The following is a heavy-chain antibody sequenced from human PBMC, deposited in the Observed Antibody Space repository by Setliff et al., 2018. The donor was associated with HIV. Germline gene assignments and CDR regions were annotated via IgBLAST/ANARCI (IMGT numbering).Heavy chain of an antibody. CDR1: GGSIRSNDYY. J-gene: IGHJ2*01. CDR3: ARDFRIGWAVQDYWYFDL. V-gene: IGHV4-31*03. CDR2: IYYSGST. Sequence: PSETLSLTCTVSGGSIRSNDYYWTWTRQHPGKGLEWIGYIYYSGSTFYNPSLESRLTISVDTSKNQFSLKLRSVTAADTAVYYCARDFRIGWAVQDYWYFDLWGRGTLVTVSS. D-gene: IGHD1-26*01.